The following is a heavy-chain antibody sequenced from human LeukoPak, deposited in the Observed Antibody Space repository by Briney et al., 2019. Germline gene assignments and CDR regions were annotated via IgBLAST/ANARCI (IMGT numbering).Heavy chain of an antibody. J-gene: IGHJ6*02. CDR3: ARDSLGYYYDSSGYYYGMDV. CDR1: GGSISSGGYY. CDR2: IYYSGST. D-gene: IGHD3-22*01. Sequence: SQTLSLTCTVAGGSISSGGYYWSWIRQPPGKGLEWIGYIYYSGSTNYNPSLKSRVTISVDTSKNQFSLKLSSVTAADTAVYYCARDSLGYYYDSSGYYYGMDVWGQGTTVTVSS. V-gene: IGHV4-61*08.